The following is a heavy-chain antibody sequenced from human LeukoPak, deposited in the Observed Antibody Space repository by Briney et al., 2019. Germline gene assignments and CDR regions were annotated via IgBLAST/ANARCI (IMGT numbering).Heavy chain of an antibody. D-gene: IGHD3-22*01. CDR3: ARQLYVPQYYYDTRAFDI. J-gene: IGHJ3*02. V-gene: IGHV4-39*01. CDR2: IYYSGST. CDR1: YG. Sequence: YGMSWVRQPPGKGLEWIGSIYYSGSTYYNPSLKSRVTISVDTSKNQFSLKLSSVTAADTAVYYCARQLYVPQYYYDTRAFDIWGQGTMVTVSS.